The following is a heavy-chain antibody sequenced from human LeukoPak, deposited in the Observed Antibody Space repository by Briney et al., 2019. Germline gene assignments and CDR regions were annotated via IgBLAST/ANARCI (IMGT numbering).Heavy chain of an antibody. D-gene: IGHD6-19*01. CDR1: GFTFSSYA. CDR2: ISGSGGST. J-gene: IGHJ6*03. Sequence: PGGSLRLSCAASGFTFSSYAMSWVRQAPGKGLEWVSAISGSGGSTYYADSVKGRFTISRDNSKNTLYLQMNSLRAEDTAVSKFPGWSYYYYMDVWGKGTTVTVSS. CDR3: PGWSYYYYMDV. V-gene: IGHV3-23*01.